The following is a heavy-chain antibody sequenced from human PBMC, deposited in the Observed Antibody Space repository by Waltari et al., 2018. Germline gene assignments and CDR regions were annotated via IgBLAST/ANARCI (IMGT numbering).Heavy chain of an antibody. CDR3: SLGSSGYYPWDYYYYGMDV. Sequence: QVTLVESGGGVVQRGRSLRSSCDASGFTFSSHGMPWVRQADGKGLAWVAVTSNDGSNKYYADSVKGRFTISRDNSKNTLYLQMNSLRAEDTAVYYCSLGSSGYYPWDYYYYGMDVWGQGTTVTVSS. V-gene: IGHV3-30*03. CDR1: GFTFSSHG. D-gene: IGHD3-22*01. CDR2: TSNDGSNK. J-gene: IGHJ6*02.